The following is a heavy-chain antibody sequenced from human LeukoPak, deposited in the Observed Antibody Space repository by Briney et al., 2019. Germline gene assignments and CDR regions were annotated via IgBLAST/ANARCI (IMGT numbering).Heavy chain of an antibody. CDR3: ARGRCTNGVCYSHYYYYYMDV. CDR2: INPNSGGT. J-gene: IGHJ6*03. D-gene: IGHD2-8*01. Sequence: ASVKVSCKASGYTFTGYYMHWVRQAPGQGLEWMGWINPNSGGTNYAQKFQGRVTMTRDTSISTAYMELSRLRSDDTAVYYCARGRCTNGVCYSHYYYYYMDVWGKGTTVTVSS. V-gene: IGHV1-2*02. CDR1: GYTFTGYY.